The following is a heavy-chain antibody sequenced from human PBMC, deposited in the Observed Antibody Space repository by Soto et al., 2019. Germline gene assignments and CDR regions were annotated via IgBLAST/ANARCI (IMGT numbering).Heavy chain of an antibody. J-gene: IGHJ4*02. Sequence: SETLSLTCTVSGGSISNYYWSWIRQPPGKGLEWIGRIYPSGSPNYNPSLKSRVTMSLDTSRNQFSLRLTSVTAADTAVYYCARGTNFLQWGQGTLVTVSS. CDR2: IYPSGSP. V-gene: IGHV4-4*07. CDR3: ARGTNFLQ. D-gene: IGHD2-8*01. CDR1: GGSISNYY.